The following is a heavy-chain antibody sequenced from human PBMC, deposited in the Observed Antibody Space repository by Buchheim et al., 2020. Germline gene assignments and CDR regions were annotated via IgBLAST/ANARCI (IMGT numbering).Heavy chain of an antibody. CDR2: LYYSGST. J-gene: IGHJ2*01. D-gene: IGHD2-21*01. Sequence: QLQLQESGPGLVKPSETLSLTCTVSGDSINSSSYSWGWLRQPPGKGPEWIGSLYYSGSTYYNPSLKSRVTISVDTPKSQFSLRLSSVTAADTAVYYCARNTIVALLYWYFDLWGRGTL. CDR3: ARNTIVALLYWYFDL. CDR1: GDSINSSSYS. V-gene: IGHV4-39*01.